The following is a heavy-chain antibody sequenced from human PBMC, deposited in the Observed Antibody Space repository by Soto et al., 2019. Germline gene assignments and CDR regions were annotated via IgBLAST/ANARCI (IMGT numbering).Heavy chain of an antibody. D-gene: IGHD6-13*01. CDR2: IKQDGSEK. CDR1: GFTFSRYW. CDR3: ARGFSAGKGSPPDF. V-gene: IGHV3-7*03. Sequence: GGSLRLSCAASGFTFSRYWMSWVRQAPGKGLEWVANIKQDGSEKHYVDSVKGRFTISRDNAKNSLYLQMSSLRAEDTAVYYCARGFSAGKGSPPDFWGQGSLVTVSS. J-gene: IGHJ4*02.